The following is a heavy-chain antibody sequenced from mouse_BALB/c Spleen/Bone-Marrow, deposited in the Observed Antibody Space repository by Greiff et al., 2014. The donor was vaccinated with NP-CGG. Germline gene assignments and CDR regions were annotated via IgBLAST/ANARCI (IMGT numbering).Heavy chain of an antibody. D-gene: IGHD3-3*01. J-gene: IGHJ3*01. CDR1: GYTFTDYY. Sequence: VQLVESGAELARPGASVMLSCKASGYTFTDYYINWVKQRTGQGLEWIGEIYPGSGNTYYNEKFKGKATLTADKSSSTAYMQLSSLTSEDSAVYFCAREGDPGAWFAYWGQGTLVTVSA. CDR2: IYPGSGNT. V-gene: IGHV1-77*01. CDR3: AREGDPGAWFAY.